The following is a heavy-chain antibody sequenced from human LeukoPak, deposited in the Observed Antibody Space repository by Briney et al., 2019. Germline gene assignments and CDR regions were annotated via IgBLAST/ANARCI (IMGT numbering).Heavy chain of an antibody. Sequence: ASVKVSCKASGYTFTSYDINWVRQATGQGLEWMGWMNPNSGNTGYAQKFQGRVTMTRNTSISTAYMELSSLRFEDTAVYYCAREGAVGGYYYYYYGMDVWGQGTTVTVSS. CDR3: AREGAVGGYYYYYYGMDV. CDR1: GYTFTSYD. CDR2: MNPNSGNT. V-gene: IGHV1-8*01. D-gene: IGHD6-19*01. J-gene: IGHJ6*02.